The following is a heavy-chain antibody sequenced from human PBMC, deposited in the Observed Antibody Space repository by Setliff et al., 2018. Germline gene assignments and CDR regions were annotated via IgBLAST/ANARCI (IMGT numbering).Heavy chain of an antibody. Sequence: GGSLRLSCEASGFIFSNYAMDWVRQAPGKGLEWVAGLSPDDKAIQYADSVKGRFTISRDNSKNTLYLQMNSLRAEDTAVYYCARGRGGSYPLGYWGQGTLVTVSS. J-gene: IGHJ4*02. CDR3: ARGRGGSYPLGY. CDR1: GFIFSNYA. CDR2: LSPDDKAI. V-gene: IGHV3-23*01. D-gene: IGHD1-26*01.